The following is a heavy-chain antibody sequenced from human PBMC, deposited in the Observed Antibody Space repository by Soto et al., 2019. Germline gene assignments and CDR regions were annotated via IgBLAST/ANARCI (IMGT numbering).Heavy chain of an antibody. V-gene: IGHV4-34*01. CDR1: GGSFSGYY. J-gene: IGHJ6*02. Sequence: SATLSLTSAVYGGSFSGYYWSWIRQPPGKGLEWIGEINHSGSTNYNPSLKSRVTISVDTSKNQFSLKLSSVTAADTAVYYCARGVLRYYYYGLDVWGPGTTVTVSS. CDR3: ARGVLRYYYYGLDV. CDR2: INHSGST.